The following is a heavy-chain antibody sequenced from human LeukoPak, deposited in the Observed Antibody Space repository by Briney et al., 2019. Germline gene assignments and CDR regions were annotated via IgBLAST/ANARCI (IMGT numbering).Heavy chain of an antibody. CDR2: ISYDGSNK. CDR3: AKDVPPLAIAAAGLGPHFDY. Sequence: GGSLRLSCAASGFTFSSYGMHWVRQAPGKGPDWVAVISYDGSNKYYADSVKGRFTISRDNSKNTLYLQMNSLRAEDTAVYYCAKDVPPLAIAAAGLGPHFDYWGQGTLVTVSS. V-gene: IGHV3-30*18. CDR1: GFTFSSYG. J-gene: IGHJ4*02. D-gene: IGHD6-13*01.